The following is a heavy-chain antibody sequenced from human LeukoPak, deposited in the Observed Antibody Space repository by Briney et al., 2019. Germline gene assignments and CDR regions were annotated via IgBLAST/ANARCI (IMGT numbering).Heavy chain of an antibody. CDR3: ARVVEMAFDY. D-gene: IGHD5-24*01. Sequence: SETLSLTCAVYGGSFSGYYWSWIRQPPGKGLEWIGEINHSGSTNYNPSLKSRATISVDTSKNQFSLKLSSVTAADTAVYYCARVVEMAFDYWGQGTLVTVSS. CDR2: INHSGST. CDR1: GGSFSGYY. V-gene: IGHV4-34*01. J-gene: IGHJ4*02.